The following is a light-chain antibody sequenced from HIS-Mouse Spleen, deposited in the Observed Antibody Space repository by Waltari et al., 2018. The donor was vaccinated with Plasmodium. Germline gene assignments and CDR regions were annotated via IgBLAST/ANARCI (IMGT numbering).Light chain of an antibody. CDR3: QQYNNWPFT. CDR1: QRGSSN. V-gene: IGKV3-15*01. J-gene: IGKJ3*01. Sequence: EIVMTQSPATLSVSPGERATLSCRASQRGSSNLAWYQQKPGQAPRLLIYGASTRATGIPARFSGSGSGTEFTLTISSLQSEDFAVYYCQQYNNWPFTFGPGTKVDIK. CDR2: GAS.